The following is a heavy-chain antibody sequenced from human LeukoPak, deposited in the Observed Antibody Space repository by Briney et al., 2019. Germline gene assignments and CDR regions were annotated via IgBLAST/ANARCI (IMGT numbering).Heavy chain of an antibody. CDR2: IYYSGST. CDR1: GGSISSYY. Sequence: SETLSLTCTVSGGSISSYYWSWIRQPPGKGLEWIGYIYYSGSTNYNPSLKSRVTISVDTSKNQFSLKLSSVTAADTAVYYWARTVDTAMVKRAFDIWGQGTMVTVSS. V-gene: IGHV4-59*01. J-gene: IGHJ3*02. D-gene: IGHD5-18*01. CDR3: ARTVDTAMVKRAFDI.